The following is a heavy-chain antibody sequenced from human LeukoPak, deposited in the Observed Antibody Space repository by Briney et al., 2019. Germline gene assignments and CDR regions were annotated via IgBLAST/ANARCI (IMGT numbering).Heavy chain of an antibody. CDR1: GGSISSYY. Sequence: PSETLSLTCTVSGGSISSYYWSWIRQPPGKGLEWIGYIYYSGSTNYNPSLKSRVTISVDTSKNQFSLKLSSVTAADTAVYYCARLLYYDFWSGYYAEDAFGIWGQGTMVTASS. CDR2: IYYSGST. D-gene: IGHD3-3*01. V-gene: IGHV4-59*01. CDR3: ARLLYYDFWSGYYAEDAFGI. J-gene: IGHJ3*02.